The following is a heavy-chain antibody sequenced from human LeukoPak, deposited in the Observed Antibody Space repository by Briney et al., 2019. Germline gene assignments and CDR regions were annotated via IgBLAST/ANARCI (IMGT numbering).Heavy chain of an antibody. D-gene: IGHD3-22*01. V-gene: IGHV1-69*13. CDR1: GGTFSSYA. Sequence: SVKVSCKASGGTFSSYAISWVRQAPGQGLERMGGIIPIFGTANYAQKFQGRVTITADESTNTAYMELSSLRSDDTAVYYCARCIPTTMINYFDHWGQGTLVTVSS. CDR2: IIPIFGTA. J-gene: IGHJ4*02. CDR3: ARCIPTTMINYFDH.